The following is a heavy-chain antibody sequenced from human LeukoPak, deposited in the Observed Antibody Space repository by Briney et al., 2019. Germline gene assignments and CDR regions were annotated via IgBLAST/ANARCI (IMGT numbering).Heavy chain of an antibody. J-gene: IGHJ2*01. CDR1: GGSISGHY. D-gene: IGHD4-17*01. Sequence: SETLSLTCTVSGGSISGHYWSWIRQPPGKGLEWIGYIYYSGSTNYNPSLKSRTTISLDTSKSQFSLKLNSVTAADTPVYYCARDGDYDWYFDLWGRGTLVTVSS. V-gene: IGHV4-59*11. CDR2: IYYSGST. CDR3: ARDGDYDWYFDL.